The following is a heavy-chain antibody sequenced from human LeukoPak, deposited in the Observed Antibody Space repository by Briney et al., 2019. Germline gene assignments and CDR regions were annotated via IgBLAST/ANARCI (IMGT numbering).Heavy chain of an antibody. CDR2: IRSNGDTT. D-gene: IGHD1-1*01. J-gene: IGHJ4*02. CDR1: GFSVTNNY. CDR3: AKGQELDDGVFDS. V-gene: IGHV3-53*01. Sequence: GGSLRLSCAVSGFSVTNNYMSWVRQAPGKGLEWVSTIRSNGDTTYNADSVKGRFTISRDNSKNTLYLELNSLRVEDTATFYCAKGQELDDGVFDSWGQGTMVTVSS.